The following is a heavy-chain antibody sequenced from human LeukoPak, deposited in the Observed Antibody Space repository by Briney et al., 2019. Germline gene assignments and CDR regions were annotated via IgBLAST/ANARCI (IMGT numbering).Heavy chain of an antibody. V-gene: IGHV4-34*01. CDR2: INHSGST. Sequence: SETLSLTCAVYGGSFSGYYWSWIRQPPGKGLEWSGEINHSGSTNYNPSLKSRVTISVDTSKNQFSLKLSSVTAADTAVYYCASRITMVRGVIIRDYWGQGTLVTVSS. J-gene: IGHJ4*02. CDR1: GGSFSGYY. D-gene: IGHD3-10*01. CDR3: ASRITMVRGVIIRDY.